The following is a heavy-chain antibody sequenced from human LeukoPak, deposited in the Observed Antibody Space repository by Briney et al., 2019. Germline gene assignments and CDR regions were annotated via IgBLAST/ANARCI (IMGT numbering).Heavy chain of an antibody. CDR1: GYTFTTYA. V-gene: IGHV1-3*01. D-gene: IGHD3-10*01. CDR3: ARDHSELCFGELSGGAFDI. Sequence: GASVKVSCKASGYTFTTYALHWVRQAPGQRLEWMGWINAGNGNTKYSQKFQGRVTITRDTSASTAYMELSSLRSEDTAVYYCARDHSELCFGELSGGAFDIWGQGTMVTVSS. J-gene: IGHJ3*02. CDR2: INAGNGNT.